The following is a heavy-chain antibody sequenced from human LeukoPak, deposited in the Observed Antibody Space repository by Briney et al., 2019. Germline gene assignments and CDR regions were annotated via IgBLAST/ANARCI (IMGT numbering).Heavy chain of an antibody. V-gene: IGHV3-30*04. CDR1: GFTFSSYA. Sequence: GRSLRLSCAASGFTFSSYAMHWVRQAPGKGLEWVAVISYDGSNKYYADSVKGRFTISRDNSKNTLYLQMNSLRAEDTAVYYCARRIAVRFNYYYMDVWGKGTTVTVSS. D-gene: IGHD6-19*01. CDR2: ISYDGSNK. CDR3: ARRIAVRFNYYYMDV. J-gene: IGHJ6*03.